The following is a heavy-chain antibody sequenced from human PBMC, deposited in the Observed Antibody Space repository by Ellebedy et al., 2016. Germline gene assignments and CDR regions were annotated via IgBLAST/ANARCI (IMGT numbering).Heavy chain of an antibody. Sequence: GESLKISXKGSGYSFTSYWIGWVRDMPGKGLEWMGIIYPGDSDTSYSPSFQGQVTISADKSISTAYLQWSSLKASDTAMYYCARLSLVRYFDYWGQGTLVTVSS. J-gene: IGHJ4*02. CDR2: IYPGDSDT. CDR1: GYSFTSYW. V-gene: IGHV5-51*01. CDR3: ARLSLVRYFDY. D-gene: IGHD2-21*01.